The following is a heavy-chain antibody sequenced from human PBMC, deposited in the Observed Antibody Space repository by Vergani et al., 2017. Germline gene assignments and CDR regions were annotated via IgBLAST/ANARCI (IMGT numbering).Heavy chain of an antibody. D-gene: IGHD5-24*01. CDR2: INPNSGGT. Sequence: QVQLVQSGAEVKKPGSSVKVSCKASGGTFSSYAISWVRQAPGQGLEWMGWINPNSGGTNYAQKFQGRVTMTRDTSISTAYMELSRLRSDDTAVYYCARDVERDKLLDWGQGTLVTVSS. V-gene: IGHV1-2*02. J-gene: IGHJ4*02. CDR3: ARDVERDKLLD. CDR1: GGTFSSYA.